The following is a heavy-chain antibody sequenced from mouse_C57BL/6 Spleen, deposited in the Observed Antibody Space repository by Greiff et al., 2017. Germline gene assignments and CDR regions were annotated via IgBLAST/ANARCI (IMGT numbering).Heavy chain of an antibody. D-gene: IGHD1-1*01. V-gene: IGHV1-82*01. J-gene: IGHJ2*01. CDR3: ARGPYGSTLDY. CDR2: IYTGDGDT. Sequence: QVKLQQSGPELVKPGDSVQISCKASGYAFSSSWMTWVKQRPGKGLAWIGRIYTGDGDTNYHGKFKGQGTLTADNSASTAYMQLCSLTSENSAVYFCARGPYGSTLDYWGQGTTLTVSS. CDR1: GYAFSSSW.